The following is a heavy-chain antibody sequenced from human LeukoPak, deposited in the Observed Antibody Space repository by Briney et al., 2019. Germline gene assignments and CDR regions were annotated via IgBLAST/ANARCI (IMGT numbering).Heavy chain of an antibody. D-gene: IGHD6-19*01. CDR2: IYYSGST. V-gene: IGHV4-59*01. CDR3: ARGSYSSGWSPGYYFDY. J-gene: IGHJ4*02. Sequence: SETLSLTCTVSGGSISSYYWSWIRQPPGKGLEWIGYIYYSGSTNYNPSLKSRVTISVDTSKNQFSLKLSSVTAADTAVYYCARGSYSSGWSPGYYFDYWGQGTLVTVSS. CDR1: GGSISSYY.